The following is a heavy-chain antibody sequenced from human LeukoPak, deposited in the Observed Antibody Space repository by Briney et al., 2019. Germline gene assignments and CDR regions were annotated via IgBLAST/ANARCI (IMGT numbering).Heavy chain of an antibody. CDR3: ARGHCGGDCYSSWFDP. CDR1: GFTFSDYY. J-gene: IGHJ5*02. Sequence: TGGSLRLSCAASGFTFSDYYMSWIRQAPGKGLEWVSYISSSGSTIYYADSVKGRFTISRDNAKNSLYLQMNSLRAEDTAVYYCARGHCGGDCYSSWFDPWGQGTLVTVSS. D-gene: IGHD2-21*02. CDR2: ISSSGSTI. V-gene: IGHV3-11*01.